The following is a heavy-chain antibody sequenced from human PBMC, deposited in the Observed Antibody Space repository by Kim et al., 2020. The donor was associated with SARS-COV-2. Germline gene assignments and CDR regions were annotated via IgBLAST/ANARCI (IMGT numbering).Heavy chain of an antibody. CDR3: ARQGGDYGDFDY. Sequence: SSPSFQGQVTIPADQSINPAYLQWGSLKASDTAIYYCARQGGDYGDFDYWGQGTLVTVSS. V-gene: IGHV5-51*01. D-gene: IGHD4-17*01. J-gene: IGHJ4*02.